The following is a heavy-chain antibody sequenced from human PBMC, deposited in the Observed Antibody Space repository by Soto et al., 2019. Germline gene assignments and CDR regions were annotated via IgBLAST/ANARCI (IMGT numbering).Heavy chain of an antibody. D-gene: IGHD3-10*01. V-gene: IGHV1-69*06. CDR3: ARRDTDGFLRYFDN. CDR1: GGTLTRFINYP. J-gene: IGHJ4*02. Sequence: PSVKVSCKASGGTLTRFINYPIDWVRQAPRQGLEWMGGIVPNIGTVNYAQKFQGRVTITADKSTGTAFMELNSLRSEDTALYFCARRDTDGFLRYFDNWGQGTLVTVSS. CDR2: IVPNIGTV.